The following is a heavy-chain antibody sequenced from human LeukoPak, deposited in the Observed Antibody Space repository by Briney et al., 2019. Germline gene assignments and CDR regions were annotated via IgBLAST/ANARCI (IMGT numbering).Heavy chain of an antibody. CDR3: ARVARGSGYYPALDH. CDR2: IYHSGST. Sequence: PSETLSLTCAVSGGSISSGGYSWSWIRQPPGKGLEWIGYIYHSGSTYYNPSLKSRVTISVDRSKNQFSLKLSSVTAADTAVYYCARVARGSGYYPALDHWGQGTLVTVSS. V-gene: IGHV4-30-2*01. D-gene: IGHD3-3*01. CDR1: GGSISSGGYS. J-gene: IGHJ4*02.